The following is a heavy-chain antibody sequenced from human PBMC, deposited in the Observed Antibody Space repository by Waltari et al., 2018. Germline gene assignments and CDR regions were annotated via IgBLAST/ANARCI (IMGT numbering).Heavy chain of an antibody. J-gene: IGHJ4*02. CDR3: ARDRPYAPFDY. CDR1: GFTFTSYW. V-gene: IGHV3-7*01. Sequence: EVQLVESGGGLVQPGGSLRLSCAASGFTFTSYWMSWVRQAPGKGLGWVANIKQDGSEKHYVDSVKGRFTISRDNAKNSLYLQMSSLRAEDTAVYYCARDRPYAPFDYWGQGTLVTVSS. CDR2: IKQDGSEK. D-gene: IGHD3-16*01.